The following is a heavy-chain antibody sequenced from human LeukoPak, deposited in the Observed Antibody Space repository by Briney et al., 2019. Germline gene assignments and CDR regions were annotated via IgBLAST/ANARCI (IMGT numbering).Heavy chain of an antibody. V-gene: IGHV1-2*02. CDR3: ARAHSGHNWFDP. D-gene: IGHD1-26*01. J-gene: IGHJ5*02. CDR1: GYTFTSYG. Sequence: ASVKVSCKASGYTFTSYGISWVRQAPGQGLEWMGWINPNSVDTNYAQNFQGRVTVTRDTSISTAYMELSRLRYDDTAVYYCARAHSGHNWFDPWGQGTLVTVSS. CDR2: INPNSVDT.